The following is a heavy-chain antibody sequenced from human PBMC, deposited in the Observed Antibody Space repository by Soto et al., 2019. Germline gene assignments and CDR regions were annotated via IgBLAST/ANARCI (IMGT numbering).Heavy chain of an antibody. CDR3: ARDPLVGAPDYFDY. CDR1: GFTFSSYP. V-gene: IGHV3-30-3*01. CDR2: ISYDATTK. Sequence: QVQLVESGGGVVQPGRSLRLSCAASGFTFSSYPLHWVRQAPGKGLEWVAVISYDATTKYHADSVKGRFTISRDNSKNTLYLQMNSLRDEDKAVYYCARDPLVGAPDYFDYWGQGTLVTVSA. D-gene: IGHD1-26*01. J-gene: IGHJ4*02.